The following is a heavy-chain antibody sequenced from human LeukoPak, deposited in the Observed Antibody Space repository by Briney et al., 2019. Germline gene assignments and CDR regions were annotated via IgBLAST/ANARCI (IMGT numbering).Heavy chain of an antibody. Sequence: SETLSLTCTVSGYSISSGYYWGWIRQPPGKGLEWIGSIYHSGSTYYNPSLKSRVTISVDTSKNQFSLKLSSVTAADTAVYYCAREAAIGRFDFWSGYYVDYYYYYMDVWGKGTTVTVSS. CDR1: GYSISSGYY. V-gene: IGHV4-38-2*02. J-gene: IGHJ6*03. D-gene: IGHD3-3*01. CDR3: AREAAIGRFDFWSGYYVDYYYYYMDV. CDR2: IYHSGST.